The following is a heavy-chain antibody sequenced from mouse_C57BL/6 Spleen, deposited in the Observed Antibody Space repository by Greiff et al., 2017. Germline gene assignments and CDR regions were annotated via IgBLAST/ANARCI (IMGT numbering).Heavy chain of an antibody. D-gene: IGHD1-1*01. CDR3: ARLLLRDYYAMDY. CDR2: IYPGDGDT. J-gene: IGHJ4*01. V-gene: IGHV1-82*01. Sequence: QVQLQQSGPELVKPGASVKISCKASGYAFSSSWMNWVKQRPGKGLEWIGRIYPGDGDTNYNGKFKGKATLTADKSSSTAYMQLSSLTSEDSAVYFCARLLLRDYYAMDYWGQGTSVTVSS. CDR1: GYAFSSSW.